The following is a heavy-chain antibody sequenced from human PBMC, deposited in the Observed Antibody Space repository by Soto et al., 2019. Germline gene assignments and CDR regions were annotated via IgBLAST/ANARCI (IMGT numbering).Heavy chain of an antibody. J-gene: IGHJ4*02. Sequence: GESLKISCKASGYNFVEYWIGWVRQMPGKGLEWMGSVYPSDSDVKYSPSFQGQVTVSADKSINTAYLHWSSLKPSDSATYYCGAGSFDHWGQGTPVTVS. V-gene: IGHV5-51*01. CDR1: GYNFVEYW. D-gene: IGHD6-25*01. CDR2: VYPSDSDV. CDR3: GAGSFDH.